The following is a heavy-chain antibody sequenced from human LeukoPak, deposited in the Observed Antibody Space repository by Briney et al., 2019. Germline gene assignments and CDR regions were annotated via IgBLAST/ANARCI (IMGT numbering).Heavy chain of an antibody. CDR1: GGTFNKYA. V-gene: IGHV1-69*13. CDR2: IIPIFDVA. Sequence: SVKVSCKASGGTFNKYAIFWVRQAPGQGLEWMGGIIPIFDVADYAQKFQDRVTITADESTSIVYMELSGLTSEDTAVYYCARDQREGERYSGSYCDYWGRGTLVTVSS. D-gene: IGHD1-26*01. J-gene: IGHJ4*02. CDR3: ARDQREGERYSGSYCDY.